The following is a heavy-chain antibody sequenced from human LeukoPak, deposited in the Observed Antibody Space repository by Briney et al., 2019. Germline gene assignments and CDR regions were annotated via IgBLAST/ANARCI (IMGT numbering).Heavy chain of an antibody. J-gene: IGHJ6*03. CDR1: GFTFSTYA. V-gene: IGHV3-23*01. CDR3: AKDKQEPRLFYYYYYMDV. CDR2: ISGSGGGT. D-gene: IGHD1-14*01. Sequence: GGSLRLSCAASGFTFSTYAMSWVRQAAGKGLEWVSLISGSGGGTYYADSVKGRFTISRDNSKNTLYLQMNSLRAEDTAVYYCAKDKQEPRLFYYYYYMDVWGKGTTVTVSS.